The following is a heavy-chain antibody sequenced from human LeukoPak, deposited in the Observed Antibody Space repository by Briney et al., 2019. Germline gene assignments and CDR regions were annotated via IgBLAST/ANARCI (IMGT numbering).Heavy chain of an antibody. J-gene: IGHJ4*02. D-gene: IGHD6-25*01. CDR3: ARVTAAGDY. CDR1: GFTFGGSG. Sequence: PGGSLRLSCAASGFTFGGSGMHWVRQAPGKGLEWVAFIEFDGSINNYADSAKGRFTISRDNAKNSLYLQMNSLRAEDTAVYYCARVTAAGDYWGQGTLVTVSS. V-gene: IGHV3-33*08. CDR2: IEFDGSIN.